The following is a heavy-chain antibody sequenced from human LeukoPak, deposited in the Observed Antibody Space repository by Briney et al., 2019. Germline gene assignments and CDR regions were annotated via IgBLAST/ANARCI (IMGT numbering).Heavy chain of an antibody. J-gene: IGHJ5*02. Sequence: ASVKVSCKASGYTFTSYGISWVRQAPGQGLEWMGWISAYNGNTNYAQKLQGRVTMTTDTSTSTAYMELRSLRSDDTAVYYCARGPSPRLGRLEWLREGVRFDPWGQGTLVTVSS. CDR2: ISAYNGNT. D-gene: IGHD3-3*01. CDR3: ARGPSPRLGRLEWLREGVRFDP. V-gene: IGHV1-18*01. CDR1: GYTFTSYG.